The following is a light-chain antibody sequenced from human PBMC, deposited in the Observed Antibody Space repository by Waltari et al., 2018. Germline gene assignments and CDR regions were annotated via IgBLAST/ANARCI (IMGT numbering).Light chain of an antibody. J-gene: IGKJ1*01. V-gene: IGKV3-20*01. CDR3: QQYGTSPTT. Sequence: EIVLTQSPDTLSLSPGEGATLSCRASQYVGGRYLSWYQQKPGQSPRLLIYGASSRAAGIPDRISGSGSGTDFTLTITRLEPEDFAVYYCQQYGTSPTTFGQGTKVEIK. CDR2: GAS. CDR1: QYVGGRY.